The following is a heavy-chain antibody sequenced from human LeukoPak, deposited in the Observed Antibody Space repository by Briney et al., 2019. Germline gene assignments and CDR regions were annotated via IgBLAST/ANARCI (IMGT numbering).Heavy chain of an antibody. CDR1: GGSIRGSSYY. Sequence: TSETLSLTCTVSGGSIRGSSYYWVWIRQPPGKGLEWIGTIYYGGSTHYNPSLKSRVTISADTSKNQLSLKVRSVTAADTAVYYCARSSGVVIHNWFDPWGQGTLVTVSS. CDR2: IYYGGST. CDR3: ARSSGVVIHNWFDP. V-gene: IGHV4-39*01. D-gene: IGHD3-3*01. J-gene: IGHJ5*02.